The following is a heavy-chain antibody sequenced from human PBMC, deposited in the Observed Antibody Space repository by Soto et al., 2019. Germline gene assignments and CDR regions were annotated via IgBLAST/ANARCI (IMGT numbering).Heavy chain of an antibody. D-gene: IGHD1-20*01. CDR1: GYTFNSYA. CDR3: ARGITLPTPLDY. J-gene: IGHJ4*02. CDR2: INAGNGNT. V-gene: IGHV1-3*01. Sequence: GASMKVSCKASGYTFNSYAMNWVRQAPGQRLEWMGWINAGNGNTKYSQKFQGRVTITRDTSASTAYMELSSLRSEDTAVYYCARGITLPTPLDYWGQGTLVTVSS.